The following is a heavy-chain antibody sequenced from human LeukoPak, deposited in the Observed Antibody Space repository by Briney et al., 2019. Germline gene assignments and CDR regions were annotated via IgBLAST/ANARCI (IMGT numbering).Heavy chain of an antibody. Sequence: ASVKVSCKASGGTFSSYAISWVRQAPEQGLEWMGGIIPIFGTANYAQKFQGRVTITADESTSTAYMELSSLRSEDTAVYYCARDRAAAGYYWGQGTLVTVSS. V-gene: IGHV1-69*01. CDR3: ARDRAAAGYY. J-gene: IGHJ4*02. D-gene: IGHD6-13*01. CDR1: GGTFSSYA. CDR2: IIPIFGTA.